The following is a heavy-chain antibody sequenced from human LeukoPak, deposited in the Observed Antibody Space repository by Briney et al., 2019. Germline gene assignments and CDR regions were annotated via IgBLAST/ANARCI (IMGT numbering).Heavy chain of an antibody. J-gene: IGHJ5*02. CDR3: ARREYSGSYYGLSWFDP. CDR2: IYYSGST. CDR1: GGSISSSGYY. V-gene: IGHV4-39*01. Sequence: SETLSLTCTVSGGSISSSGYYWGWVRQPPGKGLEWIASIYYSGSTYYNPSLKSRVTISVDTSKNQLSLKLSSLTAADTAVYYCARREYSGSYYGLSWFDPWGQGTLVTVSS. D-gene: IGHD1-26*01.